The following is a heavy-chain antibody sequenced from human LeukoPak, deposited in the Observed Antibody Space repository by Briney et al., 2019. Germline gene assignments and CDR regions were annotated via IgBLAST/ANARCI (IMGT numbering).Heavy chain of an antibody. Sequence: ASVKVSCKASGYTFTSYAMNWVRQAPGQGLEWMGWINTNTGNPTYAQGFTGRFVFSLDTSVSTAYLQISSLKAEDTAVYYCASYKEYSGSRYGMDVWGQGTTVTVSS. CDR1: GYTFTSYA. CDR2: INTNTGNP. J-gene: IGHJ6*02. CDR3: ASYKEYSGSRYGMDV. D-gene: IGHD1-26*01. V-gene: IGHV7-4-1*02.